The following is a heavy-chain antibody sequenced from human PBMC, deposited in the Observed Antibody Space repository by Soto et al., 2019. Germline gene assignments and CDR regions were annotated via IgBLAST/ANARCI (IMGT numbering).Heavy chain of an antibody. CDR2: IWYDGSNK. CDR3: ARDPHTWELPRFYFDY. Sequence: PGGSLRLSCAASGFTFRSYGMHWVRQAPGKGLEWVAVIWYDGSNKYYADSVKGRFTISKDNSKNTLYLEMNSLRAEDTAVYYCARDPHTWELPRFYFDYWGQGTLVTVSS. V-gene: IGHV3-33*01. D-gene: IGHD1-26*01. CDR1: GFTFRSYG. J-gene: IGHJ4*02.